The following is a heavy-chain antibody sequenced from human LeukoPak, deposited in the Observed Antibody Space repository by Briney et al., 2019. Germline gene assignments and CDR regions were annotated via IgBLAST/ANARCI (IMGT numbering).Heavy chain of an antibody. J-gene: IGHJ6*01. CDR1: GFTFSSYQ. CDR2: ISSSGSTI. V-gene: IGHV3-48*03. Sequence: GGSLRLSCAASGFTFSSYQMMWLRQAPGKGLEWLSYISSSGSTIYYADSVKGRFTISRDNAKHSLYLQMNILRAEDTAVYYCAELGITMIGGVWGKGTTVTISS. CDR3: AELGITMIGGV. D-gene: IGHD3-10*02.